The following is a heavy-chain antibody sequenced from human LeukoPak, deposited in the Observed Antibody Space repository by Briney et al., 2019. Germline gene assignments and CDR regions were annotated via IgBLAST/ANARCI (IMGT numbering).Heavy chain of an antibody. V-gene: IGHV4-59*01. D-gene: IGHD3-10*01. J-gene: IGHJ5*02. CDR3: ATDRHAGGSGSYWFDP. Sequence: SETLSLTCTVSRGSITTYYWSWIRQPAGKGLKWIGNVDYSGSTTYNPSLKSRVSMSVDMSKNQFSLKLRSVTAADTATYYCATDRHAGGSGSYWFDPWCQRTLVTVSS. CDR2: VDYSGST. CDR1: RGSITTYY.